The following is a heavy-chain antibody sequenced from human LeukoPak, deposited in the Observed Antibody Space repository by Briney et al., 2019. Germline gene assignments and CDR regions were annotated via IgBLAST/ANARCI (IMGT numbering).Heavy chain of an antibody. CDR2: IDPSDSYT. V-gene: IGHV5-10-1*01. Sequence: GESLEISCKGSGYSFISYWISWVRQMPGKGLEWMGRIDPSDSYTKYSPSFQGHVTISVDKSISTAYLQWSSLKASDTAMYYCARGSIPLNWFDPWGQGTLVTVSS. CDR3: ARGSIPLNWFDP. CDR1: GYSFISYW. D-gene: IGHD2-2*01. J-gene: IGHJ5*02.